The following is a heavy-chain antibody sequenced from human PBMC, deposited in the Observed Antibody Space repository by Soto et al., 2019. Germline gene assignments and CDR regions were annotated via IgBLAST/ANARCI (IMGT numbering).Heavy chain of an antibody. CDR1: GFTFSSYA. CDR2: ISGSGGST. V-gene: IGHV3-23*01. CDR3: AKGIRFLEWFYFYFDY. J-gene: IGHJ4*02. Sequence: GGSLRLSCAASGFTFSSYAMSWVRQAPGKGLEWVSAISGSGGSTYYADSVKGRFTISRDNSKNTLYLQMNSLRAEDTTVYYCAKGIRFLEWFYFYFDYWGQGTLVTVSS. D-gene: IGHD3-3*01.